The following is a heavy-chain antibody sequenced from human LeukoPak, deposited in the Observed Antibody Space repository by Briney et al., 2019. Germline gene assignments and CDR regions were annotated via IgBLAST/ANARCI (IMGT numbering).Heavy chain of an antibody. CDR3: ARDGGGKSRPFDY. V-gene: IGHV4-59*01. D-gene: IGHD4-23*01. J-gene: IGHJ4*02. CDR2: IYYSGST. CDR1: GGSLSSYY. Sequence: SETLSPTCTVSGGSLSSYYWSWIRQPPGKGLEWIGNIYYSGSTNYNPSLKSRVTMSVDTSKSQFSLKVSSVTAVDTAVYYCARDGGGKSRPFDYWGQGTPVTVSS.